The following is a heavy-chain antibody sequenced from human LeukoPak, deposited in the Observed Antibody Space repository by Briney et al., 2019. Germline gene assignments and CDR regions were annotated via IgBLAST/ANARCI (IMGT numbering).Heavy chain of an antibody. D-gene: IGHD1-26*01. Sequence: SETLSLTCTVSGGSISSYYWSWIRQPPGKGLEWIGYIYYSGSTNYNPSLKSRVTISVDKSKNQFSLKLSSVTAADTAVYYCARGGSIVGATGFYYYYYMDVWGKGTTVTVSS. CDR2: IYYSGST. CDR1: GGSISSYY. CDR3: ARGGSIVGATGFYYYYYMDV. J-gene: IGHJ6*03. V-gene: IGHV4-59*12.